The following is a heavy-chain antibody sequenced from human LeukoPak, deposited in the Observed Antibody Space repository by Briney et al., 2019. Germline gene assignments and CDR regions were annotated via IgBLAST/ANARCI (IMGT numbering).Heavy chain of an antibody. Sequence: TGGSLRLSCAASGFAFSSYAMHWVRRAPGKGVELVAVISYDGSNKYYADSVKGRFTISRDNSKNTLYLQMNSLRAEDTAVYSCAKSQSSGPFYYYYGLDVWGQGTTVTVSS. D-gene: IGHD6-19*01. CDR3: AKSQSSGPFYYYYGLDV. J-gene: IGHJ6*02. CDR1: GFAFSSYA. V-gene: IGHV3-30-3*02. CDR2: ISYDGSNK.